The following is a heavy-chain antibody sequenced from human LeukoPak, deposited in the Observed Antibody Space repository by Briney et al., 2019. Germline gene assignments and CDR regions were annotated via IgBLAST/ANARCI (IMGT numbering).Heavy chain of an antibody. CDR1: GGSFRGYY. J-gene: IGHJ5*02. Sequence: SETLSLTCAVYGGSFRGYYGSWGRQPPGKGLEWIGEINHSGITTYNPSLKSRATTPVDSTKKQFSLKLSSVTAADTAVYYCACLTTADAFDTWGQGTLVTVSS. V-gene: IGHV4-34*01. CDR2: INHSGIT. D-gene: IGHD3-22*01. CDR3: ACLTTADAFDT.